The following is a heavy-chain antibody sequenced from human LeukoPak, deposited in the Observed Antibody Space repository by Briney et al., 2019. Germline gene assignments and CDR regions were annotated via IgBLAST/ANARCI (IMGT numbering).Heavy chain of an antibody. CDR3: AREGYDSSGYYYGFDY. CDR2: ISYDGSNK. CDR1: GFTFSSYA. D-gene: IGHD3-22*01. J-gene: IGHJ4*02. V-gene: IGHV3-30-3*01. Sequence: PGRSLRLSCAASGFTFSSYAKRWVRQAPGKGLEWVAVISYDGSNKYYADSVKGRFTISRDNSKNTLYLQMNSLRAEDTAVYYCAREGYDSSGYYYGFDYWGQGTLVTVSS.